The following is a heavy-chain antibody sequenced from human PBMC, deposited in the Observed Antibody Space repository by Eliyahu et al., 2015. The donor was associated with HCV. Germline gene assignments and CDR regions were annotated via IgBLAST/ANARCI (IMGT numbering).Heavy chain of an antibody. Sequence: EVQLVESGGGLVQPGGSLRLSCSASGFTFSSYAMHWVRQAPGKGLEYVSAISSNGVSTYYADSVKGRFTISRDNSKNTLYLQMSSLRAEDTAVYYCVKRIQLWLRSFDYWGQGTLVTVSS. J-gene: IGHJ4*02. CDR1: GFTFSSYA. D-gene: IGHD5-18*01. CDR3: VKRIQLWLRSFDY. CDR2: ISSNGVST. V-gene: IGHV3-64D*08.